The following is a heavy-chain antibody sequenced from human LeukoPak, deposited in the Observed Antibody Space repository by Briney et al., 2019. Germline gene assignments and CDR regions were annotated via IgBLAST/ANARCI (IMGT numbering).Heavy chain of an antibody. D-gene: IGHD3-9*01. V-gene: IGHV4-61*01. J-gene: IGHJ4*02. CDR3: ARVDILTGYYLDY. Sequence: SETLSLTCTVSGGSVSSGSYYWSWIRQPPGKGLEWIGYIYHSGSTNYHPSLKSRVTISVDTSKNQFSLKLSSVTAADTAVYYCARVDILTGYYLDYWGQGTLVTVSP. CDR2: IYHSGST. CDR1: GGSVSSGSYY.